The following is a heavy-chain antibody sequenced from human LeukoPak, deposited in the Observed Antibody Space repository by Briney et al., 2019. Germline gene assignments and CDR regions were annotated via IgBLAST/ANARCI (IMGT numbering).Heavy chain of an antibody. D-gene: IGHD3-16*01. V-gene: IGHV3-48*03. J-gene: IGHJ4*02. CDR1: GFTFSSYE. CDR3: AREAPVGGHPFDY. CDR2: ISRSGSTI. Sequence: GGSLRLSCAASGFTFSSYEMNWVRQAPGKGLEWVSYISRSGSTIYYADSVKGRFTISRDNAKNSLSLQMNSLRAEDTAVYYCAREAPVGGHPFDYWGQGTLVTVSS.